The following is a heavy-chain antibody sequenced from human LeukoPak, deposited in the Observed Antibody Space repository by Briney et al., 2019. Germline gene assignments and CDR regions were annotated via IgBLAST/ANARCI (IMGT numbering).Heavy chain of an antibody. CDR3: AKDLGGGPNFDY. J-gene: IGHJ4*02. CDR1: GFTFSSYA. D-gene: IGHD4-23*01. V-gene: IGHV3-23*01. Sequence: PGGSLRLSCTASGFTFSSYAMSWVRQAPGKGLEWVSAISGSGGSTYYADSVKGRFTISRDNSKNTLYLQMNSLRAEDTAVYYCAKDLGGGPNFDYWGQGTLVTVSS. CDR2: ISGSGGST.